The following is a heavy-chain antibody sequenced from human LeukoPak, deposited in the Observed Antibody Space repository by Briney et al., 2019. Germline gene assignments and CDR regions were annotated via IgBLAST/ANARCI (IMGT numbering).Heavy chain of an antibody. CDR1: GFPFRSYD. CDR3: ARAAYSSTWYSRYFDL. CDR2: IGTAGEI. Sequence: GGSLRLSCAASGFPFRSYDMHWVRQATGKGLEWVSGIGTAGEIYYPGSVKGRFTISRENAKNSLYLQMNSLRAGDTAVYYCARAAYSSTWYSRYFDLWGRGTLVTVSS. J-gene: IGHJ2*01. D-gene: IGHD6-13*01. V-gene: IGHV3-13*01.